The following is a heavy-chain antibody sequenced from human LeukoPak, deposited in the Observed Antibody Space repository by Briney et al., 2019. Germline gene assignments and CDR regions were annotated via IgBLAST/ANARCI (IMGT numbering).Heavy chain of an antibody. D-gene: IGHD2/OR15-2a*01. V-gene: IGHV4-30-2*01. CDR3: ARTTYLGAGTPYYFDY. Sequence: SETLSLTCAVSGASISSGGYSWSWIRQPPGKGLEWIGYIYHSGSTYYNPSLKSRVTISVDRSKNQFSLKLSSVTAADTAVYYCARTTYLGAGTPYYFDYWGQGTLVTVSS. J-gene: IGHJ4*02. CDR1: GASISSGGYS. CDR2: IYHSGST.